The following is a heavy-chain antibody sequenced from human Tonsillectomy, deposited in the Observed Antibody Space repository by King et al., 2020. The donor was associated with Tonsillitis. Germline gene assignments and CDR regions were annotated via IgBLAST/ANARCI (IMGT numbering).Heavy chain of an antibody. CDR3: ASGSDYYGSSCSYSNWFDP. Sequence: LQLQESGSGLVKPSQTLSLTCAVSGGSISSGGYSWSWIRQPPGKGLEWIGYTYHSGGTYYNPSLKSRVTISVDRSKNQFSLKLSSVTAADTAVYYCASGSDYYGSSCSYSNWFDPWGQGTLVTVSS. D-gene: IGHD3-22*01. V-gene: IGHV4-30-2*01. CDR2: TYHSGGT. CDR1: GGSISSGGYS. J-gene: IGHJ5*02.